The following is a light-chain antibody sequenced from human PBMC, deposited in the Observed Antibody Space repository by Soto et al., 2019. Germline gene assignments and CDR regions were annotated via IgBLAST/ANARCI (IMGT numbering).Light chain of an antibody. Sequence: DVVMTQSPLSLPVTLGQPASISCRSSQSLAYSDGNTYLNWFQQRPGQSPRRLIYKVSNRDSGVPDRFSGSGSGTDFTLKISRVEAEDVGVYYCMQGIHWPPTFGQGTKVEIK. CDR3: MQGIHWPPT. CDR2: KVS. J-gene: IGKJ1*01. CDR1: QSLAYSDGNTY. V-gene: IGKV2-30*01.